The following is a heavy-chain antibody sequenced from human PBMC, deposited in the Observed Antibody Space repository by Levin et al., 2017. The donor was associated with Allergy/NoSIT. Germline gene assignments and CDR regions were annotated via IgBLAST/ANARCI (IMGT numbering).Heavy chain of an antibody. Sequence: SETLSLTCAVYGGSFSGYYWSWIRQPPGKGLEWIGEINHSGSTNYNPSLKSRVTISVDTSKNQFSLKLSSVTAADTAVYYCARDSGYSSSWYFRGDYYYYGMDVWGQGTTVTVSS. V-gene: IGHV4-34*01. D-gene: IGHD6-13*01. J-gene: IGHJ6*02. CDR3: ARDSGYSSSWYFRGDYYYYGMDV. CDR2: INHSGST. CDR1: GGSFSGYY.